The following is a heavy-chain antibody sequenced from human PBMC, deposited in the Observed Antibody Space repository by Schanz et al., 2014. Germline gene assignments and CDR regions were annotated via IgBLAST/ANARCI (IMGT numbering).Heavy chain of an antibody. CDR2: IGVDGTTT. D-gene: IGHD1-26*01. CDR3: ARDHTTESYYSAGPPIDY. CDR1: GFAFSSYG. V-gene: IGHV3-NL1*01. J-gene: IGHJ4*02. Sequence: QVQLVESGGGVVQPGGSLRLSCLASGFAFSSYGMNWLRQAPGKGLEWVSVIGVDGTTTYYADSVKGRFTISRDNSKNTLFLQMNSLRAEDTAVYYCARDHTTESYYSAGPPIDYWGQGTLRTVSS.